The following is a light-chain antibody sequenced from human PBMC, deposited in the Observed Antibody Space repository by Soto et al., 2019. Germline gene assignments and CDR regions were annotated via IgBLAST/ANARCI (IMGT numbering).Light chain of an antibody. V-gene: IGKV3-15*01. CDR1: QSVSSN. Sequence: EIVMTQSPGTLSVSPGESATLSCRASQSVSSNLAWYQQKPGQAPRLLIYDTSTRATGVPARFSGSGSGTEFTLTISSLQSEDFAVYYCQQYNNWPLTFGQGTKLEIE. J-gene: IGKJ2*01. CDR2: DTS. CDR3: QQYNNWPLT.